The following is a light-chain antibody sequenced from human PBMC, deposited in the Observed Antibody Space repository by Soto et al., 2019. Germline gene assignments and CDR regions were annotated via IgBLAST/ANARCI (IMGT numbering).Light chain of an antibody. J-gene: IGKJ2*01. Sequence: EIVLTQSPGTLSLSPGEGATLSCRASQSVSSSYLAWYQQKPGQAPRLVISGASSRATGIPDRFSGSGSGTDFTLTISRLEPEDFAVYYCQQRSNWPPYTFGQGTKLEIK. V-gene: IGKV3D-20*02. CDR3: QQRSNWPPYT. CDR2: GAS. CDR1: QSVSSSY.